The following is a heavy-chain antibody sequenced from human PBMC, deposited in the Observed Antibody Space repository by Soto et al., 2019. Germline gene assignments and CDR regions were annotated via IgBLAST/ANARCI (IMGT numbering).Heavy chain of an antibody. V-gene: IGHV4-59*01. Sequence: SETLSLTCTVSGGSISSYYWSWIRQPPGTGLEWIGYIYYSGSTYYNPSLKSRVTISVDTPKNQFSLKLTSLTAADTAVYYCARAWYSKGYWFDPWGQGTLVTVSS. CDR3: ARAWYSKGYWFDP. CDR1: GGSISSYY. D-gene: IGHD4-4*01. CDR2: IYYSGST. J-gene: IGHJ5*02.